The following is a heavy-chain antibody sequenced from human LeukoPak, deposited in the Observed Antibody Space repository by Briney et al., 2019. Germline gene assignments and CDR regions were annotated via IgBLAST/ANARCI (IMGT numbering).Heavy chain of an antibody. D-gene: IGHD3-22*01. CDR1: GFTFSSYA. CDR3: ARDSSPWYYYDRSGSNGFDP. Sequence: GGSLRLSCAASGFTFSSYAIHWVRQAPGKGLEWVAVIAYDGGNKYYADSVKGRFTISRDNSKNTLYLQMNSLRAEDTAVYYCARDSSPWYYYDRSGSNGFDPWGQGTLVTVSS. J-gene: IGHJ5*02. CDR2: IAYDGGNK. V-gene: IGHV3-30-3*01.